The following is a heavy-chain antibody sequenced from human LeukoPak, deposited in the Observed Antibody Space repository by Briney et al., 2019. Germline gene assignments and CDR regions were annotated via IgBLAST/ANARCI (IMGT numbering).Heavy chain of an antibody. J-gene: IGHJ6*02. CDR3: AAAPYYYYYYGMDV. CDR1: GFTFTSSA. V-gene: IGHV1-58*02. Sequence: SVKVSCKASGFTFTSSAMQWVRQARGQRLERIGWIVVGSGNTNYAQKFQERVTITRDMSTSTAYMELSSLRSEDTAVYYCAAAPYYYYYYGMDVWGQGTTVTVSS. CDR2: IVVGSGNT.